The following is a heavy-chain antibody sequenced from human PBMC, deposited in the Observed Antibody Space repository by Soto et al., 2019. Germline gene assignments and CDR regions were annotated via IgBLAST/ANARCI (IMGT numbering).Heavy chain of an antibody. CDR1: GFTFSSYG. V-gene: IGHV3-33*06. CDR3: ANGAAAGYYYYYGMDV. CDR2: IWYDGSNK. D-gene: IGHD6-13*01. Sequence: GGSLRLSCAASGFTFSSYGMHWVRQAPGKGLEWVAVIWYDGSNKYYADSVKGRFTISRDNSKNTLYLQMNSLRAEDTAVYYCANGAAAGYYYYYGMDVWGQGTTVTV. J-gene: IGHJ6*02.